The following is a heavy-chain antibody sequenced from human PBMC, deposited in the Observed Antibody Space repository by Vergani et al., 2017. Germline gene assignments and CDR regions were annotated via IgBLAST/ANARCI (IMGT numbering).Heavy chain of an antibody. J-gene: IGHJ4*02. CDR3: ARDLAAYAPFDY. V-gene: IGHV1-18*01. Sequence: QVQLVQSGAEVKKSGASVTVSCRTSGYTFATHGVSWVRQAPGQGLEWMGWISTHYGNANYARKFQDRVTMTTDTSTSTAFMELRSLRSDDAAIYYCARDLAAYAPFDYGGKGTLVTVSS. CDR2: ISTHYGNA. CDR1: GYTFATHG. D-gene: IGHD6-25*01.